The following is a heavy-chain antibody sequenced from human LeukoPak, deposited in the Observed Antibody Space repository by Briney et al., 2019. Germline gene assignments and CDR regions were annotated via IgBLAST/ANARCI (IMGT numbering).Heavy chain of an antibody. CDR1: GGTFSRYA. CDR2: IIPILGIA. J-gene: IGHJ4*02. Sequence: ASVKVSCKASGGTFSRYAISWVRQAPGQGLEWMGRIIPILGIANYAQKFQGRVTITADKSTSTAYMELSSLRSEDTAVYYCARDVVVVTATTDIRFDYWGQGTLVTVSS. V-gene: IGHV1-69*04. CDR3: ARDVVVVTATTDIRFDY. D-gene: IGHD2-21*02.